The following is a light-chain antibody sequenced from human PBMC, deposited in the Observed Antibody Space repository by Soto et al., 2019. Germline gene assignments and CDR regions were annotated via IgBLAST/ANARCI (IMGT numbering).Light chain of an antibody. V-gene: IGLV1-44*01. CDR2: LND. CDR3: AAWDDRLNAL. J-gene: IGLJ1*01. CDR1: FSNIGDNA. Sequence: QSVLTQPPSLSATPGQRVNISCSGSFSNIGDNAVNWYQQLPGAAPKLLIYLNDQRPSGVPDRFSGSKSGTSAFLAISGLQSEDEADYYCAAWDDRLNALFGTGTKVTV.